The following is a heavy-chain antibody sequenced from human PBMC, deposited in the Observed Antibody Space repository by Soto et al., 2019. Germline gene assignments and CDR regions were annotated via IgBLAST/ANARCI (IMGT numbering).Heavy chain of an antibody. CDR2: IDYSGST. J-gene: IGHJ6*02. V-gene: IGHV4-30-4*01. CDR1: GDSISNSDYY. CDR3: DRDGPYYYGFDV. Sequence: SETLSLTCTVSGDSISNSDYYWNWIRQSPGKGLEWIASIDYSGSTYYNPSPKSRVVISADTSKNLFSLKLRSVTAADTALYFCDRDGPYYYGFDVWGQGTTVTVSS.